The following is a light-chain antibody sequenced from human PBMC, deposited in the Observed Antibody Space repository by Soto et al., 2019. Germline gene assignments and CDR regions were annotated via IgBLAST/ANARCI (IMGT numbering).Light chain of an antibody. V-gene: IGKV3-20*01. J-gene: IGKJ1*01. CDR1: QSPSSSY. Sequence: EFVLTQSPGTLSLSPGERATLSCRASQSPSSSYFAWYQQKPGQAPRLLIYGVSSRATGIPDRFSGSGSGTDFTLTISRLEPEDFAVYFCQHCGTSPLTFGQGTKVEIK. CDR2: GVS. CDR3: QHCGTSPLT.